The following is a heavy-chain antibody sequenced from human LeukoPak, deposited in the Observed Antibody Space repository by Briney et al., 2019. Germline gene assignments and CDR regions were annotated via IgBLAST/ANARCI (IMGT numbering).Heavy chain of an antibody. CDR2: INPNSGGT. CDR1: GYTFTGYY. Sequence: ASVKVSCKASGYTFTGYYMHWVRQAPGQGLEWMGWINPNSGGTNYAQKFQGRVTMTRDTSISTAYMELSRLRSDDTAVYYCARVKQWPVLGYYYMDVWGKGTTVIVSS. CDR3: ARVKQWPVLGYYYMDV. D-gene: IGHD6-19*01. J-gene: IGHJ6*03. V-gene: IGHV1-2*02.